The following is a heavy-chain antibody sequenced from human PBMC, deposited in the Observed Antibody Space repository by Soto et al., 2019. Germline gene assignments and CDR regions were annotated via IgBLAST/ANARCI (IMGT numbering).Heavy chain of an antibody. Sequence: SETLSLTCAVSGYSISSGYYWGWIRQPPGKGLEWIGSIYHSGSTYYNPSLKSRVTISVDTSKNQFSLKLSSVTAADTAVYYCERVTTDYYGSGTFDYWGQGTLVTVSS. D-gene: IGHD3-10*01. CDR2: IYHSGST. CDR1: GYSISSGYY. J-gene: IGHJ4*02. CDR3: ERVTTDYYGSGTFDY. V-gene: IGHV4-38-2*01.